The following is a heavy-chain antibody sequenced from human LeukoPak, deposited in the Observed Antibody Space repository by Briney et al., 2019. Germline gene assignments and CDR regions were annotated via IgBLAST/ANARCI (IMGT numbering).Heavy chain of an antibody. J-gene: IGHJ3*01. CDR2: IYSSGNT. CDR3: AREAPAVAADAFDV. CDR1: GGSITGYY. Sequence: PSETLSLTRTVSGGSITGYYWSWIRQPPGKGLVWIGFIYSSGNTNYNPSLKSRVTISVGTTKNQLSLHVSSVTAADSAVYYCAREAPAVAADAFDVWGQGTLVTVSS. V-gene: IGHV4-59*01. D-gene: IGHD6-19*01.